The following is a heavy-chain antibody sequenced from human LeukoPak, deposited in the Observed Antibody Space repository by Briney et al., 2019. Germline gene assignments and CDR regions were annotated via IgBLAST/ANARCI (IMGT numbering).Heavy chain of an antibody. CDR1: GYTFTGYY. CDR2: INPNSGGT. CDR3: ATDRIRYFDWSNPLSNAFDI. V-gene: IGHV1-2*02. D-gene: IGHD3-9*01. J-gene: IGHJ3*02. Sequence: ASVKVSCKASGYTFTGYYMHWVRQAPGQGLEWMGWINPNSGGTNYAQKFQRRVTMTRDTSISTAYMELSRLRSDDTAVYYCATDRIRYFDWSNPLSNAFDIWGQGTMVTVSS.